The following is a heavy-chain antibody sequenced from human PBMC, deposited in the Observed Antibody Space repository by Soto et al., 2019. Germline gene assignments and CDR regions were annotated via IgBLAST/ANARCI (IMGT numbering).Heavy chain of an antibody. CDR2: ISGSGGST. CDR1: GFTFSSYA. Sequence: GGSLRLSCAASGFTFSSYAMSWVRQAPGKGLEWVSAISGSGGSTYYADSVKGRFTISRDNSKNTLYLQMNSLRAEDTAVYYCAKGQDVCSGGSCYRPSPGVPIDYWGQGTLVTVSS. D-gene: IGHD2-15*01. V-gene: IGHV3-23*01. J-gene: IGHJ4*02. CDR3: AKGQDVCSGGSCYRPSPGVPIDY.